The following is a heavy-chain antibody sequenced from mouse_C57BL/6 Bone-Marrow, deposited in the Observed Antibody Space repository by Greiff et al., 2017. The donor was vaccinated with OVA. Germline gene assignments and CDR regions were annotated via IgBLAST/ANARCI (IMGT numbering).Heavy chain of an antibody. J-gene: IGHJ1*03. CDR1: GFTFSSYA. Sequence: EVKLEESGGGLVKPGGSLKLSCAASGFTFSSYAMSWVRQTPEKRLEWVATISDGGSYTYYPDNVKGRFTISRDNAKNNLYLQMSQLKSEDTAMYYCARETGGWDWYFDVWGTGTTVTVSS. V-gene: IGHV5-4*01. D-gene: IGHD3-3*01. CDR2: ISDGGSYT. CDR3: ARETGGWDWYFDV.